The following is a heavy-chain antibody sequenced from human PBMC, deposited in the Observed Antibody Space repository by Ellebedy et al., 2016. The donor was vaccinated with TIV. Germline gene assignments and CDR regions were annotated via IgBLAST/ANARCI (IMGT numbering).Heavy chain of an antibody. J-gene: IGHJ2*01. V-gene: IGHV3-7*01. CDR3: AEAIYGAPYL. Sequence: GESLKISCTASGFTLNNYWMTWVRQAPGKGLEWVANINEDGTKKHYVDSVRGRFTISRDYSGNSLFFQMNSLGAEDTAVYYCAEAIYGAPYLWGRGTLVTVSS. CDR1: GFTLNNYW. CDR2: INEDGTKK. D-gene: IGHD4-17*01.